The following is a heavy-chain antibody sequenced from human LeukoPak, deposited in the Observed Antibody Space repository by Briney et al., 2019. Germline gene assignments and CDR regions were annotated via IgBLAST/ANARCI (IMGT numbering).Heavy chain of an antibody. Sequence: GSLTLSCAASGFTISAYEMHWVRQVTGKRLEWVSAVGTGYDTFYSASVEGRFTISRENAKNPIYLQMNSLTAGDTALYYCVRESAGMGAKAFDIWGQGTMVTVSS. V-gene: IGHV3-13*01. CDR1: GFTISAYE. CDR2: VGTGYDT. J-gene: IGHJ3*02. D-gene: IGHD1-26*01. CDR3: VRESAGMGAKAFDI.